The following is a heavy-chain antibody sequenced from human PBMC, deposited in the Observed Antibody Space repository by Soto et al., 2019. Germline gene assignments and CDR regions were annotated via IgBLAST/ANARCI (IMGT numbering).Heavy chain of an antibody. J-gene: IGHJ5*02. CDR3: ARDLIVAGTSSPHYNWFDP. D-gene: IGHD5-12*01. CDR2: ISSTSSYT. CDR1: GFTFSSYA. V-gene: IGHV3-21*01. Sequence: GGSLRLSCAASGFTFSSYAMNWVRQTQEKGLEWVSSISSTSSYTHYSDSVKGRFTISRDNANNSQFLQMNSLRAEDTATYYCARDLIVAGTSSPHYNWFDPWGQGTLVTVSS.